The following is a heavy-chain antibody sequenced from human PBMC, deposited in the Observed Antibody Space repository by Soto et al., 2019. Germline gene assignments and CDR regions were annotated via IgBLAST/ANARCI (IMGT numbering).Heavy chain of an antibody. CDR3: AKDLDYDFWSGYLF. CDR2: ISYDGSNK. D-gene: IGHD3-3*01. J-gene: IGHJ4*02. CDR1: GFTFSSYG. Sequence: QVQLVESGGGVVQPGRSLRLSCAASGFTFSSYGMHWVRQAPGKGLEWVAVISYDGSNKYYADSVKGRFTISRDNSKNMLYLQMNSLRAEDTAVYYCAKDLDYDFWSGYLFWGQGTLVTVPS. V-gene: IGHV3-30*18.